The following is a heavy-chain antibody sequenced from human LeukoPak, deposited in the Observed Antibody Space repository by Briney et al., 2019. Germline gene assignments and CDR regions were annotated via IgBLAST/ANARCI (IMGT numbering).Heavy chain of an antibody. D-gene: IGHD6-19*01. CDR3: ATIAVTVLGDY. Sequence: GASVKVSCKASGYTFTDYYIYWVRQAPGQELEWMGWINPKSGGTNYAQKFQGRVTMTRDTSISTAYMELSRLRSDDTAVYYCATIAVTVLGDYWGQGTLVTVSS. J-gene: IGHJ4*02. CDR1: GYTFTDYY. CDR2: INPKSGGT. V-gene: IGHV1-2*02.